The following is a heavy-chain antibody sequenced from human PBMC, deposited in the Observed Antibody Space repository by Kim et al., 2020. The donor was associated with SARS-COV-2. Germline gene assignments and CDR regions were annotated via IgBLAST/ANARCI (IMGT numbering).Heavy chain of an antibody. V-gene: IGHV3-21*01. D-gene: IGHD2-8*01. CDR1: GFTFSAYT. CDR2: VRYSGADI. J-gene: IGHJ4*02. Sequence: GGSLRLSCEASGFTFSAYTMNWVRQAPGKGLEWVASVRYSGADIFYADSVEGRFIISRDNARNTLYLQMRSLRVEDTAVYYCTTPFNVPISGTFHWGQGTQVTVSS. CDR3: TTPFNVPISGTFH.